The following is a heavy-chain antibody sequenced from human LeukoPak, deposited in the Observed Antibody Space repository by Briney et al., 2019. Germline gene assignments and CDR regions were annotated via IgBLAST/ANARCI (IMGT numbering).Heavy chain of an antibody. Sequence: ASVKVSCKASGYTFTSYGISWVRQAPGQGLEWMGWISAYNGNTNYAQKLQGRVTMTTDTSTSTAYMELRCLRSDDTAVYYCARDAKGLLLRYGSGSYDYWGQGTLVTVSS. J-gene: IGHJ4*02. CDR2: ISAYNGNT. CDR3: ARDAKGLLLRYGSGSYDY. CDR1: GYTFTSYG. D-gene: IGHD3-10*01. V-gene: IGHV1-18*01.